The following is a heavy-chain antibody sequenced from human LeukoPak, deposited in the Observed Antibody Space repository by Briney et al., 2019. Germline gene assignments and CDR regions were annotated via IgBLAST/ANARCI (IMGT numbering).Heavy chain of an antibody. V-gene: IGHV3-23*01. Sequence: GGSLRLSCAASGFTFSTYAMSWVRQAPGQGLEWVSAISGSGGSTYYADSVKGRFTISRDNSKNTLYLRMNSLRAEDTAVYYCAKGRTIFGVVTHLFDYWGQGTLVTVSS. D-gene: IGHD3-3*01. J-gene: IGHJ4*02. CDR2: ISGSGGST. CDR1: GFTFSTYA. CDR3: AKGRTIFGVVTHLFDY.